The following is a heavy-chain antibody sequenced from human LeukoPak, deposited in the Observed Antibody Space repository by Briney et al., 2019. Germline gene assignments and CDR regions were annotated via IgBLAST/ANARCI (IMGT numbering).Heavy chain of an antibody. CDR3: AKDRGGYFDY. CDR1: GFTFDNYG. V-gene: IGHV3-23*01. CDR2: ISDSGGST. J-gene: IGHJ4*02. D-gene: IGHD3-16*01. Sequence: GGSLRLSCAASGFTFDNYGMSWVRQAAGKGLEWVSAISDSGGSTNYADSVKGRFTISRDNSKNTLYLQMNSLRAEDTAVYYCAKDRGGYFDYWGQGTLVTVSS.